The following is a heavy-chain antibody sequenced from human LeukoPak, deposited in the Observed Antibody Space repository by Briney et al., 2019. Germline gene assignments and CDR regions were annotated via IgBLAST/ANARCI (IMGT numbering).Heavy chain of an antibody. CDR3: ARDQYDY. CDR2: IFSGGAT. Sequence: PGGSLRLSCAASGFTFSSCAMSWVRQAPGKGLEWVSIIFSGGATYYADSVKGRFTISRDSSQNTLYLQMNSLRAEDTAVYYCARDQYDYWGQGTLVTVSS. V-gene: IGHV3-66*01. CDR1: GFTFSSCA. J-gene: IGHJ4*02.